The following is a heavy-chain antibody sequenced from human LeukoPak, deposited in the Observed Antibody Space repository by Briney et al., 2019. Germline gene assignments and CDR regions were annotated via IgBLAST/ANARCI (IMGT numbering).Heavy chain of an antibody. V-gene: IGHV4-34*01. D-gene: IGHD3-10*01. CDR1: GGSFSGYY. Sequence: SETLSLTCAVYGGSFSGYYWSWIRQPPGKGLEWIGEINHSGSTNYNPSLKSRVTISVDTSKNQFSLKLSSVTAAGTAVYYCARGQSTMVYFDYWGQGTLVTVSS. CDR2: INHSGST. J-gene: IGHJ4*02. CDR3: ARGQSTMVYFDY.